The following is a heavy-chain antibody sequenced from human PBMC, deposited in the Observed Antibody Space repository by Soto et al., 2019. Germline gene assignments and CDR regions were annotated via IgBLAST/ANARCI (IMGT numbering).Heavy chain of an antibody. CDR2: IYYSGRP. CDR3: ARRYAGNFDY. J-gene: IGHJ4*02. CDR1: GGSISSYY. D-gene: IGHD2-8*01. V-gene: IGHV4-59*01. Sequence: QVQLQESGPGLVKPSETLSLTCTVSGGSISSYYWSWIRQPPGKGLEWIGYIYYSGRPSYNPSLRSRVTISADTYKTQCSLKLSSVTAADTAVYSCARRYAGNFDYWGQGTLVTVSS.